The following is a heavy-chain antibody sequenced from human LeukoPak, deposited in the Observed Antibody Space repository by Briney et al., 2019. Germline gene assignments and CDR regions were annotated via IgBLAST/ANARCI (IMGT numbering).Heavy chain of an antibody. CDR3: AKDISIAARQGFDY. V-gene: IGHV3-43D*04. CDR1: GFTFDDYA. CDR2: ISWDGGST. Sequence: GGSLRLSCAASGFTFDDYAMHWVRHAPGKGLEWVSLISWDGGSTYYADSVKGRFTISRDNAKNSLYLQMNSLRAEDTALYYCAKDISIAARQGFDYWGQGTLVTVSS. J-gene: IGHJ4*02. D-gene: IGHD6-6*01.